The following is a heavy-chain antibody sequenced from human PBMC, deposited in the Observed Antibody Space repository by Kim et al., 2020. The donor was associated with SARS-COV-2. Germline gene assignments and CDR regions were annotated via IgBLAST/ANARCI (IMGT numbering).Heavy chain of an antibody. CDR2: ISGSGGST. V-gene: IGHV3-23*01. Sequence: GGSLRLSCAASGFTFSSYAMSWVRQAPGKGLEWVSAISGSGGSTYYADSVKGRFTISRDNSKNTLYLQMNSLRAEDTAVYYCAKDPTYSSSRLGYNWFDPWGQGTLVTVSS. CDR1: GFTFSSYA. D-gene: IGHD6-13*01. CDR3: AKDPTYSSSRLGYNWFDP. J-gene: IGHJ5*02.